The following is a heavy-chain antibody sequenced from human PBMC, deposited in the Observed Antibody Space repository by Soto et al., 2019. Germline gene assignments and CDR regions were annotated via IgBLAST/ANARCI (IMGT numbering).Heavy chain of an antibody. CDR3: SPLVYSCYYSPYDY. D-gene: IGHD3-22*01. J-gene: IGHJ4*02. Sequence: EVQLVESGGGLVKPGGSLRLSCAASGFTFSNAWMNWVRQAPGKGLEWVGRIKSKTDGGTTDYAAPVKGRFPISRDDSKNTLYLQMNSLKTEHTAVYYCSPLVYSCYYSPYDYWGQGTLVTVSS. V-gene: IGHV3-15*07. CDR1: GFTFSNAW. CDR2: IKSKTDGGTT.